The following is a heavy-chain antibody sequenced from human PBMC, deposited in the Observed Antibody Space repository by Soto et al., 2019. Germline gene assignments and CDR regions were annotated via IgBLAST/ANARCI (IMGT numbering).Heavy chain of an antibody. CDR3: ARDGNFARRGYSVAFDL. CDR2: MNLDTGGT. J-gene: IGHJ4*02. Sequence: QVQLVQSGAEVKKPGASVRVSCKASGYRFTNYYIHWVRQAPGQGLEWMGRMNLDTGGTTYEQKSQGRVTMTRDTSISTAYKEVTNLKSDDTAIYYCARDGNFARRGYSVAFDLWGQGTLVTVSS. D-gene: IGHD5-12*01. CDR1: GYRFTNYY. V-gene: IGHV1-2*06.